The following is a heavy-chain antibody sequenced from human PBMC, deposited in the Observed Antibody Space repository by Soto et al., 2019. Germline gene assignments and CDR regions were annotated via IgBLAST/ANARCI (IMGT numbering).Heavy chain of an antibody. CDR2: TYHSGNP. D-gene: IGHD4-17*01. CDR1: GDTISTGGYT. CDR3: ASGLVTTLHY. Sequence: SETLSLTCDVSGDTISTGGYTWAWIRQPPGKALEWIGHTYHSGNPYYNPSLKSRVIISVDRSKNQFSLKLSSVTAADTAVYYCASGLVTTLHYWGQGTLVTVSS. J-gene: IGHJ4*02. V-gene: IGHV4-30-2*01.